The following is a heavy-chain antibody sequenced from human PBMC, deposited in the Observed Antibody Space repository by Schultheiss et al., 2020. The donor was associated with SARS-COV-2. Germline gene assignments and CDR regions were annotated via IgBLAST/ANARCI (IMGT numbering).Heavy chain of an antibody. Sequence: SETLSLTCTVFGDSINSGSYYWNWIRQPAGKGLEWIGRIYTSGSTNYNPSLKSRVTMSVDTSKNQFSLKLSSVTAADTAVYYCARSLLVAEPFDYWGQGTLVTVSS. J-gene: IGHJ4*02. CDR3: ARSLLVAEPFDY. D-gene: IGHD6-19*01. CDR1: GDSINSGSYY. CDR2: IYTSGST. V-gene: IGHV4-61*02.